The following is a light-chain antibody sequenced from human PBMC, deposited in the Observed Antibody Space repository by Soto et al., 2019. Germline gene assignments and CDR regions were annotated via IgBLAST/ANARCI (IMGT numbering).Light chain of an antibody. CDR1: QSVSISH. CDR3: QQYGRSPYT. V-gene: IGKV3-20*01. Sequence: ELVLTQSPGTLSLSPGERATLSCRASQSVSISHLAWYQQRPGQAPRLLIYGASSMATGIPDRFSGSGSGTDFTLTINRLEPEDFAVYYCQQYGRSPYTFGQGTRLDIK. CDR2: GAS. J-gene: IGKJ2*01.